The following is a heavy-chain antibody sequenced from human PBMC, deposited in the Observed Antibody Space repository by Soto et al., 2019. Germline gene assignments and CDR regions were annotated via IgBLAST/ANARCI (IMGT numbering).Heavy chain of an antibody. CDR2: ISYDGSNN. Sequence: VQLVESGGGVVQPGRSLRLSCAASGFTFSSYAMHWVRQAPGKGLEWVAVISYDGSNNYYADSVKGRFTISRDNSKNTLYLQMNSLRAEDTAVYYCARDYGDYGDYSDYWGQGTLVTVSS. D-gene: IGHD4-17*01. V-gene: IGHV3-30-3*01. J-gene: IGHJ4*02. CDR3: ARDYGDYGDYSDY. CDR1: GFTFSSYA.